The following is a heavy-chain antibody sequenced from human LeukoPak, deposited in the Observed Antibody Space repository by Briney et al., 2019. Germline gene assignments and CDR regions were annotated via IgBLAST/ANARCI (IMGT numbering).Heavy chain of an antibody. D-gene: IGHD3-9*01. V-gene: IGHV4-59*12. J-gene: IGHJ4*02. CDR3: ARATTYYDILTGYYYFDY. CDR1: GGSISSYY. Sequence: PSETLSLTCTVSGGSISSYYWSWIRQPPGKGLEWIGYIYYSGSTNYNPSLKSRVTISVDTSKKQFSLKLRSVTAADTAVYYCARATTYYDILTGYYYFDYWGQGTLVTVSS. CDR2: IYYSGST.